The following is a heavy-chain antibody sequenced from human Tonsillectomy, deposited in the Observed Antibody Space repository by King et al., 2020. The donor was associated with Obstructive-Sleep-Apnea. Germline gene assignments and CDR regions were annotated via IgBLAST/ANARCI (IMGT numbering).Heavy chain of an antibody. CDR3: ARAGIMTTVTPYYFDY. CDR2: IYYRVST. V-gene: IGHV4-31*03. Sequence: QVQLQESGPGLVKPSQTLSLTCTVSGGSISSVGYYCIWIRQHPGKGLEWIGYIYYRVSTYYKPSLKSRVTISVYTSKNQCSLKLSSVTAADTAVYYCARAGIMTTVTPYYFDYWGQGTLVTVSS. D-gene: IGHD4-17*01. J-gene: IGHJ4*02. CDR1: GGSISSVGYY.